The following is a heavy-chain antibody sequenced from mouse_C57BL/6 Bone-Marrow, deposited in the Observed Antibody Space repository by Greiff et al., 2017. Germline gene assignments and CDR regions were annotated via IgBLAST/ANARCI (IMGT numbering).Heavy chain of an antibody. J-gene: IGHJ3*01. V-gene: IGHV14-4*01. CDR2: IDPENGDT. CDR3: TTRKRGFAY. Sequence: EVKLQQSGAELVRPGASVKLSCAASGFNIKDDYMHWVKQRPEQGLEWIGWIDPENGDTEYASKFQGKATITADTSSNTAYLQLSSLTSEDTAVYYCTTRKRGFAYWGQGTLVTVSA. CDR1: GFNIKDDY.